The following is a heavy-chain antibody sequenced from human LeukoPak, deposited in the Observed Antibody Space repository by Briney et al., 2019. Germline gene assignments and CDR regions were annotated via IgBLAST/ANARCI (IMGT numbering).Heavy chain of an antibody. Sequence: GGSLRLSCAASGFTFSSYAMSWVRQAPGKGLEWVSGIRSSGDTTYYADSVKGRFTVSRDNSESTLYLQMNSLRAEDTAVYYCARGRYSYGLYYFDYWGQGTLVTVSS. CDR2: IRSSGDTT. CDR3: ARGRYSYGLYYFDY. D-gene: IGHD5-18*01. V-gene: IGHV3-23*01. J-gene: IGHJ4*02. CDR1: GFTFSSYA.